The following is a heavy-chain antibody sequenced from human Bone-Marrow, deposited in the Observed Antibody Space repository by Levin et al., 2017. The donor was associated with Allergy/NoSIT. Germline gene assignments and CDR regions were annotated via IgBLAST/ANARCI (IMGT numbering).Heavy chain of an antibody. D-gene: IGHD1-26*01. CDR3: AKDDGFQWEIRDNLGY. J-gene: IGHJ4*02. V-gene: IGHV3-23*01. Sequence: GGSLRLSCAASGFTFSTCPMSWVRQAPGKGLYWVSTISYSGDAKEKGEAGKGRFTISRDNSRNTGKLKMNSLRAEDTAVFYCAKDDGFQWEIRDNLGYWGPGTLISVSS. CDR1: GFTFSTCP. CDR2: ISYSGDAK.